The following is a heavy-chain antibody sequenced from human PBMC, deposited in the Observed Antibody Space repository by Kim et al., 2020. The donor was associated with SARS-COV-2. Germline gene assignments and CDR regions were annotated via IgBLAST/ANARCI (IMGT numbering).Heavy chain of an antibody. D-gene: IGHD5-18*01. CDR1: GYSISSGYY. CDR2: IYHSGST. CDR3: ARGGYSYGSDY. Sequence: SETLSLTCTVSGYSISSGYYWGWIRQPPGKGLEWIGSIYHSGSTYYNPSLKSRVTISVDTSKNQFSLKLSSVTAADTAVYYCARGGYSYGSDYWGQGTLV. J-gene: IGHJ4*02. V-gene: IGHV4-38-2*02.